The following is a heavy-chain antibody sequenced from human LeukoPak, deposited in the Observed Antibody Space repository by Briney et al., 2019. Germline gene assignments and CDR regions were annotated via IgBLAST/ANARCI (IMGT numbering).Heavy chain of an antibody. V-gene: IGHV4-34*01. CDR3: ARGGVVTNYYFDY. CDR2: INHSGST. CDR1: GGSISSYY. Sequence: SETLSLTCTVSGGSISSYYWSWIRQPPGKGLEWIGEINHSGSTNYNPSLKSRVTISVDTSKNQFSLKLSSVTAADTAVYYCARGGVVTNYYFDYWGQGTLVTVSS. J-gene: IGHJ4*02. D-gene: IGHD2-21*02.